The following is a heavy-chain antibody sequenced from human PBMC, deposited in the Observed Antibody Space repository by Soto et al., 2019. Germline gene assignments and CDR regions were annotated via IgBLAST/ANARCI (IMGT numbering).Heavy chain of an antibody. J-gene: IGHJ6*02. CDR1: GYTFTSYA. Sequence: GASVKVSFKASGYTFTSYAMHWVRQAPGQRLEWMGWINAGNGNTKYSQKFQGRVTITRDTSASTAYMELSSLRSEDTAVYYCARDLSGYSYGYPDYYYYGMDVWGQGTTVTVSS. V-gene: IGHV1-3*01. CDR3: ARDLSGYSYGYPDYYYYGMDV. D-gene: IGHD5-18*01. CDR2: INAGNGNT.